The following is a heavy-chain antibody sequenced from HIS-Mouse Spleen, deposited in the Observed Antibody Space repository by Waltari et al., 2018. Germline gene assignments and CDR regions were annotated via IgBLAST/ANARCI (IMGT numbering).Heavy chain of an antibody. CDR2: INHSGST. Sequence: QVQLQQWGAGMLKPSETLSLTCAVSGGSFSGSYWSWFRQPPGKGLEWIGEINHSGSTNYNPSLKSRVTISVDTSKNQFSLKLSSVTAADTAVYYCARALIAAFDYWGQGTLVTVSS. D-gene: IGHD6-13*01. V-gene: IGHV4-34*01. J-gene: IGHJ4*02. CDR3: ARALIAAFDY. CDR1: GGSFSGSY.